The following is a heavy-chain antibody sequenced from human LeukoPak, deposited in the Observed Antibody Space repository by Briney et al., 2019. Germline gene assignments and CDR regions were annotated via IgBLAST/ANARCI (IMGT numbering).Heavy chain of an antibody. CDR2: IYYSGST. CDR3: AREMGRDGYNLREGGYDY. Sequence: PSETLSLTCTVSGGSISSGSYYWSWIRQPAGKGLEWIGYIYYSGSTNYNPSLKSRVTISVDTSKNQFSLKLSSVTAADTAVYYCAREMGRDGYNLREGGYDYWGQGTLVTVSS. V-gene: IGHV4-61*10. CDR1: GGSISSGSYY. D-gene: IGHD5-24*01. J-gene: IGHJ4*02.